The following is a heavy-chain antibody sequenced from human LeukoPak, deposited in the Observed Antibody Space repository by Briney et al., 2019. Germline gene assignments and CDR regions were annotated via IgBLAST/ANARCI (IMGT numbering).Heavy chain of an antibody. CDR1: GYTFTSYG. J-gene: IGHJ6*03. Sequence: ASVKVSCNASGYTFTSYGISWVRQAPGQGLEWMGWISAYNGNTNYAQKLQGRVTMTTDTSTSTAYMELRSLRSDDTAVYYCARDLLHSGSYYYYYYMDVWGKGTTVTASS. CDR3: ARDLLHSGSYYYYYYMDV. D-gene: IGHD1-26*01. CDR2: ISAYNGNT. V-gene: IGHV1-18*01.